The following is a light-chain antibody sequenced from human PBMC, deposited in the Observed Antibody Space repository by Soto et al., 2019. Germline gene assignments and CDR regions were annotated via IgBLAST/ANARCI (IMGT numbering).Light chain of an antibody. Sequence: DIVMTQSPATLSVSPGERATLSCRASQSVDSNLAWYQQRPGQAPRLLIYGASTRATGVPVRFSGSGSGTEFTLTISSLQSEDFAVYYCQHYNTWPHTFGGGTKVEIK. CDR3: QHYNTWPHT. V-gene: IGKV3-15*01. CDR1: QSVDSN. CDR2: GAS. J-gene: IGKJ4*01.